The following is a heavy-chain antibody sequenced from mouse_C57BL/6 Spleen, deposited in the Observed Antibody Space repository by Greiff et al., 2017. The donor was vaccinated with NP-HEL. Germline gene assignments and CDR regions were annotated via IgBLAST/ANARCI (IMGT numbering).Heavy chain of an antibody. V-gene: IGHV1-52*01. CDR2: IDPSDSET. CDR3: ARNYGSSQGFAY. CDR1: GYTFTSYW. D-gene: IGHD1-1*01. Sequence: QVQLQQPGAELVRPGSSVKLSCKASGYTFTSYWMHWVKQRPIQGLEWIGNIDPSDSETHYNQKFKDKATLTVDKSSSTAYMQLSSLTSEDSAVYYCARNYGSSQGFAYWGQGTLVTVSA. J-gene: IGHJ3*01.